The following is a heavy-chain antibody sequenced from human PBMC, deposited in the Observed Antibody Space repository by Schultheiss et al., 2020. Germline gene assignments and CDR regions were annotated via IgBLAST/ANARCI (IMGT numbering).Heavy chain of an antibody. CDR2: IYYSGST. Sequence: SETLSLTCTVLGGSISSGGYYWSWIRQHPGKGLEWIGYIYYSGSTYYNPSLKSRVTISVDTSKDQFSLKLNSVTAADTAVYYCARFDVHTAMSFDYWGQGTLVTVSS. D-gene: IGHD5-18*01. CDR1: GGSISSGGYY. J-gene: IGHJ4*02. V-gene: IGHV4-31*03. CDR3: ARFDVHTAMSFDY.